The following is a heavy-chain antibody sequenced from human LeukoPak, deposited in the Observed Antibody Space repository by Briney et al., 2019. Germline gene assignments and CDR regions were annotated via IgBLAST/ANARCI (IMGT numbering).Heavy chain of an antibody. Sequence: GGSLRLSCAASGFTFSSYEMNWVRQAPGKGLEWVSYISSSGSTIYYADSVEGRFTISRDNAKNSLYLQMNSLRAEDTAVYYCARDAYYYGSGSDLDYWGQGTLVTVSS. D-gene: IGHD3-10*01. CDR2: ISSSGSTI. J-gene: IGHJ4*02. V-gene: IGHV3-48*03. CDR1: GFTFSSYE. CDR3: ARDAYYYGSGSDLDY.